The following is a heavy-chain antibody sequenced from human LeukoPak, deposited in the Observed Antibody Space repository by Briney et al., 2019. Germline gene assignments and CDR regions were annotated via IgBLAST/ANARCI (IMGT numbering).Heavy chain of an antibody. CDR1: GGSFSGYY. CDR3: TRVTGNWNGMNYYYYMDV. CDR2: INHSGST. V-gene: IGHV4-34*01. D-gene: IGHD1-20*01. Sequence: SETLSLTCAVYGGSFSGYYWSWIRQPPGKGLEWIGEINHSGSTNYNPSLKSRVTISVDTSKNQFSLKLSSVTAADTAVYYCTRVTGNWNGMNYYYYMDVWGKGTTVTVSS. J-gene: IGHJ6*03.